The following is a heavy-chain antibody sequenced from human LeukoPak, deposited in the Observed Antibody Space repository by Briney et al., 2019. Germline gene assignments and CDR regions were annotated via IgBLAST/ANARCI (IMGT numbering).Heavy chain of an antibody. CDR3: ARGDY. CDR1: GFIASSNY. CDR2: IYSGGST. Sequence: GGSLRLSCTASGFIASSNYMSWVRQAPGKGLEWVSLIYSGGSTYYADSVKGRFTISRDNSKNTLYLQMNSLRAEDTAVYYCARGDYWGQGTLVTVSS. V-gene: IGHV3-66*01. J-gene: IGHJ4*02.